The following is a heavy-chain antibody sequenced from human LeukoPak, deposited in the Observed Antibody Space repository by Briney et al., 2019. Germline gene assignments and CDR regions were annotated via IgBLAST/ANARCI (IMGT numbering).Heavy chain of an antibody. V-gene: IGHV1-18*01. Sequence: ASVKVSCKASGYTFTSYGISWVRQAPGQGLEWMGWISAYNGNTNYAQKLQGRVTMTTDTSTSTAHMELRSLRSDDTAVYYCARRFWSGHNDYWGQGTLVTVSS. J-gene: IGHJ4*02. CDR3: ARRFWSGHNDY. CDR2: ISAYNGNT. CDR1: GYTFTSYG. D-gene: IGHD3-3*01.